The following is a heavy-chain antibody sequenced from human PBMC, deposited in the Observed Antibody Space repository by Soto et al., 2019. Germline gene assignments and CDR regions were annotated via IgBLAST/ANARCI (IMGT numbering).Heavy chain of an antibody. J-gene: IGHJ6*02. CDR3: ARAYGGFDNGLDV. CDR2: IYYSGST. CDR1: GDSIRSYD. D-gene: IGHD5-12*01. V-gene: IGHV4-59*01. Sequence: PXGTLGLRCTVSGDSIRSYDGTWIRQAPGKGLELIGYIYYSGSTRYNPSLKSRVTISVDMSKNQFSLKLSSVIAADTAVYYCARAYGGFDNGLDVWGQGTAVTVSS.